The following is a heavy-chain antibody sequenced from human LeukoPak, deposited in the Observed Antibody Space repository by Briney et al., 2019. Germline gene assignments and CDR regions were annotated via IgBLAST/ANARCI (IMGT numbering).Heavy chain of an antibody. CDR3: ARDPEGSGENWFDP. V-gene: IGHV4-34*01. Sequence: SETLSLTCAVYGGSFSGYYWSWIRQPPGKGLEWIGEINHSGSTNYNPSLKSRVTISVDTSKNQFSLKLSSVTAADTAVYYCARDPEGSGENWFDPWGQGTLVTVSS. CDR1: GGSFSGYY. CDR2: INHSGST. D-gene: IGHD3-10*01. J-gene: IGHJ5*02.